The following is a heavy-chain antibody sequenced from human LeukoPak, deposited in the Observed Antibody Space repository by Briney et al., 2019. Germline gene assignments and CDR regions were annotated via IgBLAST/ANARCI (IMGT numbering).Heavy chain of an antibody. J-gene: IGHJ4*02. CDR1: GGSISSSSYY. V-gene: IGHV4-39*07. D-gene: IGHD6-6*01. CDR2: IYYSGST. CDR3: ARRSLAR. Sequence: PSETLSLTCTVSGGSISSSSYYWGWIRQPPGKGLEWIGSIYYSGSTYYNPSLKSRVTISVDTSKNQFSLKLSSVTAADTAVYYCARRSLARWGQGTLVTVSS.